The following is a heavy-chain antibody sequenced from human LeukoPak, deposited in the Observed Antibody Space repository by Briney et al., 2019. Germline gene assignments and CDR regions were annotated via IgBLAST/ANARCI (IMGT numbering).Heavy chain of an antibody. V-gene: IGHV1-2*02. D-gene: IGHD6-13*01. Sequence: GASVKVSCKASGYTFTGYYMHWVRQAPGQGLEWMGWINPNSGGTNYAQKFQGRVTMTRDTSISTAYMELSRLRSDDTAVYYCARDSSSWYLGYYMDVWGKGTTVTVSS. CDR2: INPNSGGT. CDR1: GYTFTGYY. J-gene: IGHJ6*03. CDR3: ARDSSSWYLGYYMDV.